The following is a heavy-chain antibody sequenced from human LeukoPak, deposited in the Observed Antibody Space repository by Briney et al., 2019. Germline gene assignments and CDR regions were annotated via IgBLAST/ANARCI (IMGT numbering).Heavy chain of an antibody. J-gene: IGHJ6*03. Sequence: GGSLRLSCAASGFTFSSYAMHWVRQAPGKGLEYVSAISSNGGSTYYADSVKGRFTISRDNSKNTLYLQMGSLRAEDMAVYYCARAGLHSSWYSYYYYYYMDVWGKGTTVTISS. V-gene: IGHV3-64*02. CDR2: ISSNGGST. CDR1: GFTFSSYA. CDR3: ARAGLHSSWYSYYYYYYMDV. D-gene: IGHD6-13*01.